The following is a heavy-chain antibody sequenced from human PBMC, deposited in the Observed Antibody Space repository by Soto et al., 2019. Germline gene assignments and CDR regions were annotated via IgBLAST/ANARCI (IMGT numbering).Heavy chain of an antibody. V-gene: IGHV3-21*01. D-gene: IGHD4-4*01. CDR1: GFTFSSYS. CDR2: ISSSSSYI. J-gene: IGHJ6*02. Sequence: LRLSCAASGFTFSSYSMNWVRQAPGKGLEWVSSISSSSSYIYYADSVKGRFTISRDNAKNSLYLQMNSLRAEDTAVYYCATPYSNYRGYYYYGMDVWGQGTTVTVSS. CDR3: ATPYSNYRGYYYYGMDV.